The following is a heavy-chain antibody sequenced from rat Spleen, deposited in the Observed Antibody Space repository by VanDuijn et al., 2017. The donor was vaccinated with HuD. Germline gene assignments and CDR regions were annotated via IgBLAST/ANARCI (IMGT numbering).Heavy chain of an antibody. J-gene: IGHJ2*01. CDR3: ARGYYDGSYYPYYFDY. D-gene: IGHD1-12*02. CDR2: INNAGST. CDR1: GYSITSSYR. V-gene: IGHV3-3*01. Sequence: VQLQESGPGLVKPSQSLSLTCSVTGYSITSSYRWNWIRKFPGNKLEWMGYINNAGSTNYNPSLKSRISISRDTSKNQFFLQVNSVTTEDTATYYCARGYYDGSYYPYYFDYWGQGVMVTVSS.